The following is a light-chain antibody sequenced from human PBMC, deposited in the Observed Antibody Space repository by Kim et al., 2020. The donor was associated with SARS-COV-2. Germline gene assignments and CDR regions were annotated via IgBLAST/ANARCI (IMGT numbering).Light chain of an antibody. Sequence: LSPGERATLSCRASPNIQYYLAWYQQRPGQAPRLLIYDSSRRPSGIPARFSGSGSGTDFTLTIDSLGPEDFAVYYCQHRGDWPSLTFGGGTKLEI. CDR1: PNIQYY. CDR3: QHRGDWPSLT. J-gene: IGKJ4*01. V-gene: IGKV3-11*01. CDR2: DSS.